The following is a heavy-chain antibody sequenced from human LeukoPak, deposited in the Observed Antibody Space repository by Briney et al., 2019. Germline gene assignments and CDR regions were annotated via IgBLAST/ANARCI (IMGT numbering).Heavy chain of an antibody. V-gene: IGHV3-30*02. CDR2: IRYDGSNK. D-gene: IGHD6-13*01. CDR1: GFTFSSYG. J-gene: IGHJ5*02. CDR3: AKDVGYSSSWYFWFDP. Sequence: PGGSLRLSCAASGFTFSSYGMHWVRQAPGKGLEWVAFIRYDGSNKYYADSVKGRFTISRDSSKNTLYLQMNSLRAEDTAVYYCAKDVGYSSSWYFWFDPWGQGTLVTVSS.